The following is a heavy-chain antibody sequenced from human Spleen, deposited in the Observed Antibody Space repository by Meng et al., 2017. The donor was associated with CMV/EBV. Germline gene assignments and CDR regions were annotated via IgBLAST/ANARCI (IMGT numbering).Heavy chain of an antibody. J-gene: IGHJ4*02. CDR3: TRPGFIYDSSGYYYGY. Sequence: FSGSAMHWVRQASGKGLEWVGRIRSKANSYATAYAASVKGRFTISRDDSKNTAYLQMNSLKTEDTAVYYCTRPGFIYDSSGYYYGYWGQGTLVTVSS. CDR2: IRSKANSYAT. CDR1: FSGSA. V-gene: IGHV3-73*01. D-gene: IGHD3-22*01.